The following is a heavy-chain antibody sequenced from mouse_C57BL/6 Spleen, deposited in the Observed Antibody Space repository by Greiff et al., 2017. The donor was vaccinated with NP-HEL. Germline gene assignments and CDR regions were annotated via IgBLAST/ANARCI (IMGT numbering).Heavy chain of an antibody. CDR1: GYTFTSYW. D-gene: IGHD2-5*01. CDR3: ARESNFAY. J-gene: IGHJ3*01. Sequence: QVHVKQPGAELVKPGASVKLSCKASGYTFTSYWMQWVKQRPGQGLEWIGEIDPSDSYTNYNQKFKGKATLTVDTSSSTAYMQLSSLTSEDSAVYYCARESNFAYWGQGTLVTVSA. V-gene: IGHV1-50*01. CDR2: IDPSDSYT.